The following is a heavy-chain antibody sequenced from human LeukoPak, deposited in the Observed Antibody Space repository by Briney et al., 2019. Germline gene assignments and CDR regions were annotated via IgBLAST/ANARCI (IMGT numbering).Heavy chain of an antibody. CDR1: GYTFTSYG. D-gene: IGHD5-12*01. CDR3: ARGGNSGYDFGTYYFGY. CDR2: ISAYNGNT. Sequence: ASVKVSCKASGYTFTSYGISWVRQAPGQGLEWMGWISAYNGNTNYAQKLQGRVTMTTDTSTSTAYMELRSLRSDDTAVYYCARGGNSGYDFGTYYFGYWGQGTLVTVSS. J-gene: IGHJ4*02. V-gene: IGHV1-18*01.